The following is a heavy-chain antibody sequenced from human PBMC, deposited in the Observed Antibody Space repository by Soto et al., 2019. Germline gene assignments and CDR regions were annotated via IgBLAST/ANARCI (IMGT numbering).Heavy chain of an antibody. CDR3: VRDGQYRHQAIITEYFGMDV. V-gene: IGHV1-69*01. CDR1: GVTFSNAA. D-gene: IGHD2-2*02. CDR2: IIPIFGGA. Sequence: VQVVQSEAEAKKPGSSVKLSCEVSGVTFSNAAFSWVRQAPGQGLEWMGGIIPIFGGAKYAQKFQGRVEITADELTDILYMEVTSLTIDDTAVYFCVRDGQYRHQAIITEYFGMDVWGQGTTVTVS. J-gene: IGHJ6*02.